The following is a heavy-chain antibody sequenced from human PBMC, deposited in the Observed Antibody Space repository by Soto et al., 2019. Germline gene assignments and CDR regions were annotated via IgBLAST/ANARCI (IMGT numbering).Heavy chain of an antibody. CDR2: ISWNSGSI. Sequence: GGSLRLSCAASGFTFDDYAMHWVRQAPGKGLEWVSGISWNSGSIGYADSVKGRFTISRDNAKNSLYLQMNSLRAEDTALYYCAKVKSIFGVVTAWDHGMDVWGQGTTVTVSS. D-gene: IGHD3-3*01. CDR1: GFTFDDYA. J-gene: IGHJ6*02. CDR3: AKVKSIFGVVTAWDHGMDV. V-gene: IGHV3-9*01.